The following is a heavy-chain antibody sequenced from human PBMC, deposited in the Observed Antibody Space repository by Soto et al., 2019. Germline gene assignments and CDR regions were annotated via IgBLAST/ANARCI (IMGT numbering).Heavy chain of an antibody. D-gene: IGHD1-26*01. Sequence: PGGSLSLSCAASGFSFSSYAMGWVRQAPGKGLEWVSIISATDVATYYADSVKGHFIIARDDSRRTLFLQMNSLRAEDTAVYHCVKDVYSGSSGQFDLWGQGTLVTVSS. V-gene: IGHV3-23*01. CDR3: VKDVYSGSSGQFDL. J-gene: IGHJ5*02. CDR1: GFSFSSYA. CDR2: ISATDVAT.